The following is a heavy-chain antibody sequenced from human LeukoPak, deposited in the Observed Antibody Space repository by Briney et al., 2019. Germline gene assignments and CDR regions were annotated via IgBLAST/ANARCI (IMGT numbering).Heavy chain of an antibody. CDR2: INPNSGGT. D-gene: IGHD3-22*01. V-gene: IGHV1-2*02. Sequence: ASVKVSCKASGYTFTGFYIHWVRQAPGQGLEWMGWINPNSGGTDFAQNFQGRATMTRDTSISTAYMELSGLRSDDTAVYYCASRGDYYDSSGYFDYWGQGTLVTVSS. CDR1: GYTFTGFY. J-gene: IGHJ4*02. CDR3: ASRGDYYDSSGYFDY.